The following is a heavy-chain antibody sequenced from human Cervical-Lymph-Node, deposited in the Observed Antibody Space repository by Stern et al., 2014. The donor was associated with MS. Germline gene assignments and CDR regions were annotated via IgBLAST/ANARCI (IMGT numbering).Heavy chain of an antibody. CDR3: ARRPIVGGTLNFDF. CDR1: GFSFTTYW. CDR2: IYPGDSDT. Sequence: VQLVQSGAEVKKPGESLKISCKSSGFSFTTYWIGWVRQMPGKGLECMGIIYPGDSDTRYSPSFEGRVTISADKSTTPAYLQWSSLKASDTAMYYCARRPIVGGTLNFDFWGQGTQVTVSS. J-gene: IGHJ4*02. V-gene: IGHV5-51*01. D-gene: IGHD1-26*01.